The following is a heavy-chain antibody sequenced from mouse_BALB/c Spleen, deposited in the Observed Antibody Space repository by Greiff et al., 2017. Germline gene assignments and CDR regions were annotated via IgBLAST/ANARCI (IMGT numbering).Heavy chain of an antibody. CDR2: INSNGGST. CDR3: ARRGTGTGFAY. Sequence: EVKLMESGGGLVQPGGSLKLSCAASGFTFSSYGTSWVRQTPDKRLELVATINSNGGSTYYPDSVKGRFTISRDNAKNTLYLQMSSLKSEDTAMYYCARRGTGTGFAYWGQGTLVTVSA. CDR1: GFTFSSYG. V-gene: IGHV5-6-3*01. D-gene: IGHD4-1*01. J-gene: IGHJ3*01.